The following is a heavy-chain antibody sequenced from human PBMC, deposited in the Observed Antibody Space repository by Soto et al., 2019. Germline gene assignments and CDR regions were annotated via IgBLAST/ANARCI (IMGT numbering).Heavy chain of an antibody. D-gene: IGHD3-3*01. CDR1: CYTFTSYG. CDR2: ISAYNGNT. V-gene: IGHV1-18*04. Sequence: ASLKVSCNASCYTFTSYGISWWRQAPGQGLEWMGWISAYNGNTNYAQKLQGRVTMTTDTSTSTAYMELRSLRSDDTAVYYCASPYYDFWSGYLPSYYYGMDVWGQGTTVTSP. CDR3: ASPYYDFWSGYLPSYYYGMDV. J-gene: IGHJ6*02.